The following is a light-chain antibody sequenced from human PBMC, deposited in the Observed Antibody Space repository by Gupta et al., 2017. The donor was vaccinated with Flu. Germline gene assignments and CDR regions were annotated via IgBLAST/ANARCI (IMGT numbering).Light chain of an antibody. J-gene: IGKJ4*01. CDR1: QSVLYSSNNKNY. CDR2: WAS. V-gene: IGKV4-1*01. CDR3: QQYYSTLT. Sequence: DIVKTQTPDSLAVSLGERATINCKSSQSVLYSSNNKNYLAWYQRKPGQPPKLLIYWASTRESGVPDRFSGSGSGTDFTLTISSLQAEDVAVYYCQQYYSTLTFGGGTKVEIK.